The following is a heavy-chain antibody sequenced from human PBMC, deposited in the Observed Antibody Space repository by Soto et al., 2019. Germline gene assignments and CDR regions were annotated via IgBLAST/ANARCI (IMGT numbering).Heavy chain of an antibody. CDR3: IKEARGHSYARL. J-gene: IGHJ4*02. CDR2: ISDSGVNT. CDR1: GFLSSNYA. Sequence: EVQLLEPGGDLVHPGESLRLSCAASGFLSSNYAMGWVRQAPGTGLEWASGISDSGVNTYYAHSVKGRFTISREKSKNALYLKMKSLRAGHTAVYYCIKEARGHSYARLWGRGNPVTVSS. V-gene: IGHV3-23*01. D-gene: IGHD3-16*01.